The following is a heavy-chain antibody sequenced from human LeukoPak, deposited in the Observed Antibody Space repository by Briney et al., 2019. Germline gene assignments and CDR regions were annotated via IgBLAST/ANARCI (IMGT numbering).Heavy chain of an antibody. J-gene: IGHJ4*02. CDR3: AKASYGPDN. CDR2: IRHDGSNK. D-gene: IGHD4-17*01. CDR1: GFTFSDFG. Sequence: GGSLRLSCAASGFTFSDFGMEWVRQAPGKGLEWVAFIRHDGSNKYYADSVKGRFTISRDNSKNTLDLQMNSLRAEDTAVYYCAKASYGPDNWGQGTLVTVSS. V-gene: IGHV3-30*02.